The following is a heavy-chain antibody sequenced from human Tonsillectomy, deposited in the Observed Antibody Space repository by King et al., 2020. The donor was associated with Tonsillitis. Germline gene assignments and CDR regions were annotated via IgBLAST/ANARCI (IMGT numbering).Heavy chain of an antibody. J-gene: IGHJ1*01. CDR1: GFTFGDYG. D-gene: IGHD3-9*01. Sequence: VQLVESGGGVVQPGRSLRLSCSASGFTFGDYGFHWVRQAPGQGLEWVASMSSDGNNKYYADSVKGRFTLSRDNSKNTLYVQMISLRVGDTAVYYCVRESETGWVFYAPFFQYWGQGTLVTVSS. V-gene: IGHV3-30*04. CDR2: MSSDGNNK. CDR3: VRESETGWVFYAPFFQY.